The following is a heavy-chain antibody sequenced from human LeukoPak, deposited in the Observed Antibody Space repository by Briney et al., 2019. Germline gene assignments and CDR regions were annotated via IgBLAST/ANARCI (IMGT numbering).Heavy chain of an antibody. Sequence: GASVKVSCKASGGTFSSYAISWVRQAPGQGLEWMGGIIPIFDTANYAQKFQGRVTITTDESTSTAYMELSSLRSEDTAVYYCARSTAARQENYYYYMDVWGKGTTVTVSS. CDR2: IIPIFDTA. D-gene: IGHD6-6*01. V-gene: IGHV1-69*05. CDR3: ARSTAARQENYYYYMDV. CDR1: GGTFSSYA. J-gene: IGHJ6*03.